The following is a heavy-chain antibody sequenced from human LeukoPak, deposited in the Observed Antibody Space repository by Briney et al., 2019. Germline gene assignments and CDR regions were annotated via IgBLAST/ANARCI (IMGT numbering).Heavy chain of an antibody. CDR3: ARDDSSGYYYEDWFDP. CDR1: GYTFTSYY. Sequence: ASVKVSCKASGYTFTSYYMHWVRQAPGQGLEWMGIINPSGGSTSYAQKFQGRVTMTRDTSTSTVYMELSSLRSKDTAVYYCARDDSSGYYYEDWFDPWGQGTLVTVSS. D-gene: IGHD3-22*01. CDR2: INPSGGST. V-gene: IGHV1-46*01. J-gene: IGHJ5*02.